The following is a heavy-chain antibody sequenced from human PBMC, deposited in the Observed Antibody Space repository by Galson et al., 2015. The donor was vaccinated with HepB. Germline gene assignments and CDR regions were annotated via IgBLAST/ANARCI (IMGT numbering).Heavy chain of an antibody. Sequence: SVKVSCKASGYTFTSYDINWVRQATGQGLEWMGWMNPNSGNTGYAQKFQGRVTMTRNTSISTAYMELSSLRSEDTAVYYCARVEQLVPYYYYGMDVWAKGPRSPSP. CDR3: ARVEQLVPYYYYGMDV. J-gene: IGHJ6*02. D-gene: IGHD6-6*01. V-gene: IGHV1-8*01. CDR1: GYTFTSYD. CDR2: MNPNSGNT.